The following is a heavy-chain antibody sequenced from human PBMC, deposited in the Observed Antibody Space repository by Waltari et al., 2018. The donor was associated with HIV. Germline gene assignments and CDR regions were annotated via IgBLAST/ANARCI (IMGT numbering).Heavy chain of an antibody. CDR2: IWFDASNK. J-gene: IGHJ5*01. CDR1: GFTFSYYG. V-gene: IGHV3-33*01. CDR3: ARGDGDYDNWFDS. Sequence: QVQVVESGGGVVQPGRSLRLSCAASGFTFSYYGMHWVRQAPGKGLGWVAVIWFDASNKYYADSVKGRFTISRDNSKNTLYLQMNSLRVEDTAVYYCARGDGDYDNWFDSWGQGTLVTVSS. D-gene: IGHD4-17*01.